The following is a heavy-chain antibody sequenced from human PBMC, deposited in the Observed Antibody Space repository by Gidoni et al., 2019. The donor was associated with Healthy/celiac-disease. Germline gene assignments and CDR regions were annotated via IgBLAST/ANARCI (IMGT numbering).Heavy chain of an antibody. CDR1: GFTFSSYA. Sequence: EVQLLESGGGLVQPGGSLRLSCAASGFTFSSYAMSWVRQAPRKGLEWFSAISGSGVSTYDADSVKVRFTISRDNSKNTLYLQMNSLRAEDTAVYYCAKDLGDYYDSSGYYFLSFDYWGQGTLVTVSS. V-gene: IGHV3-23*01. D-gene: IGHD3-22*01. CDR3: AKDLGDYYDSSGYYFLSFDY. J-gene: IGHJ4*02. CDR2: ISGSGVST.